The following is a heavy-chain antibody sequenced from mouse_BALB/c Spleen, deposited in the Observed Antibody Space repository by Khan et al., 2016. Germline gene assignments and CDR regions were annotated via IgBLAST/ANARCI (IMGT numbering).Heavy chain of an antibody. CDR2: INPDSSTI. CDR1: GFDFSRYW. D-gene: IGHD1-1*01. Sequence: EVKLLESGGGLVQPGGSLKLSCAASGFDFSRYWMSWVRQAPGKGLEWIGEINPDSSTINYTPSLKDKLIIYRDNAKNTLYLQMSKVRSEDTALYYCARLGQLRYFDYWGQGTTLTVSS. CDR3: ARLGQLRYFDY. V-gene: IGHV4-1*02. J-gene: IGHJ2*01.